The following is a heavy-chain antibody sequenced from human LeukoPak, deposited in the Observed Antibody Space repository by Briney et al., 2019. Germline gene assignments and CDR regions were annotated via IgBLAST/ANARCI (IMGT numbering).Heavy chain of an antibody. CDR2: MNSDGSDT. Sequence: GGSLRLSCVASGFTFNWMHWVRQPPGKGLVWVSRMNSDGSDTRYADSVKGRFTISRDNAKNTLYLQMNSPRVEDTAVYYCAMTGGYCSSSSCLEWGQGTLVTVSS. V-gene: IGHV3-74*01. J-gene: IGHJ4*02. CDR1: GFTFNW. D-gene: IGHD2-2*01. CDR3: AMTGGYCSSSSCLE.